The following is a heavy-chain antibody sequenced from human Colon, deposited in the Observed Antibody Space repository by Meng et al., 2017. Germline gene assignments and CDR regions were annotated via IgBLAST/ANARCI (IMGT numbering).Heavy chain of an antibody. J-gene: IGHJ4*02. V-gene: IGHV4-34*01. D-gene: IGHD3-9*01. CDR3: ARGVDWAKSGNF. CDR2: IHPSGST. Sequence: WGAGLLNPAETLSLTCAVYGGSFGDYYLPWIRQPPGKGLEWVGEIHPSGSTYYSPSLQSRVTITLDTSKNQFSLTLSSMTAADTAVYYCARGVDWAKSGNFWGQGTLVTVSS. CDR1: GGSFGDYY.